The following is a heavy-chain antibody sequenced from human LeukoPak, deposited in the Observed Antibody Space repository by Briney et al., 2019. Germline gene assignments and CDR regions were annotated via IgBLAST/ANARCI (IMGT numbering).Heavy chain of an antibody. D-gene: IGHD3-10*01. V-gene: IGHV3-66*01. Sequence: GGSLRLSCAASGFTVSSNYMSWVRQAPGKGLEWVSVIYSGGSTYYADSVKGRFTISGDNSKNTLYLQMNSLRAEDTAVYYCARDPRGVDAFDIWGQGTMVTVSS. CDR1: GFTVSSNY. CDR2: IYSGGST. CDR3: ARDPRGVDAFDI. J-gene: IGHJ3*02.